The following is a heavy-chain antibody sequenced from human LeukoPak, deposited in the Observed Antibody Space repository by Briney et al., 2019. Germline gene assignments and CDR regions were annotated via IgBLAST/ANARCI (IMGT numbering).Heavy chain of an antibody. D-gene: IGHD6-13*01. CDR2: ISSSSSYI. J-gene: IGHJ4*02. CDR1: GFTFSSHS. V-gene: IGHV3-21*01. CDR3: ATSGYSSSWYLFRYFDY. Sequence: PGGSLRLSCAASGFTFSSHSMNWVRQAPGKGLEWVSSISSSSSYIYYADSVKGRFTISRDNAKNSLYLQMNSLRAEDTAVYYCATSGYSSSWYLFRYFDYWGQGTLVTVSS.